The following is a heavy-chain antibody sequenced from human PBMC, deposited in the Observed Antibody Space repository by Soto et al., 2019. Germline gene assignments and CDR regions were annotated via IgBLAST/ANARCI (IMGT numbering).Heavy chain of an antibody. CDR1: GFDFSDYY. CDR2: ISGSGATI. J-gene: IGHJ1*01. CDR3: VKIRKNYRAEYFQD. V-gene: IGHV3-11*01. D-gene: IGHD1-7*01. Sequence: GGSLRLSCAVSGFDFSDYYMSWIRQAPGKGLEWLSYISGSGATIHYADSVKGRFTISRDNVDDSLSLHMNNLRGDDTAIYYCVKIRKNYRAEYFQDWGQGPWSPSPQ.